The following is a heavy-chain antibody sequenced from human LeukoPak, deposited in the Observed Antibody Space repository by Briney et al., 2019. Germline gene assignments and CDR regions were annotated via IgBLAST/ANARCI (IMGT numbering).Heavy chain of an antibody. CDR3: ARGYVGYNFYYCYMDV. V-gene: IGHV3-30-3*01. D-gene: IGHD5-24*01. CDR1: GFTFSSYA. CDR2: ISYDGSNK. Sequence: GGSLRLSCAASGFTFSSYAMHWVRQAPGKGLEWVAVISYDGSNKYYADSVKGRFTISRDNSKNTLYLQMNSLRAEDTAVYYCARGYVGYNFYYCYMDVWGKGTTVTVSS. J-gene: IGHJ6*03.